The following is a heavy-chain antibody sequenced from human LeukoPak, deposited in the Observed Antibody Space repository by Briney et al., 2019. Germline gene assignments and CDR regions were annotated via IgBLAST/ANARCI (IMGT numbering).Heavy chain of an antibody. CDR2: IYYSGST. CDR3: ARESRIAARNFDY. CDR1: GGSVSSGSSY. D-gene: IGHD6-6*01. J-gene: IGHJ4*02. V-gene: IGHV4-61*01. Sequence: SETLSLTCTVSGGSVSSGSSYWSWIRQPPGKGLEWIGYIYYSGSTNYNPSLKSRVTISVDTSKNQFSLKLSSVTAADTAVYYCARESRIAARNFDYWGQGTLVTVSS.